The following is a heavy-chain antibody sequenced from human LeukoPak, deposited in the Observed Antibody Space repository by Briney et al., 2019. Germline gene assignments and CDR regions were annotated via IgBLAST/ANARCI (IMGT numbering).Heavy chain of an antibody. D-gene: IGHD3-3*01. CDR1: GFTFSSYG. CDR2: ISYDGSNK. J-gene: IGHJ4*02. V-gene: IGHV3-30-3*02. CDR3: AKSLEWFPKGTFDY. Sequence: GGSLRLSCAASGFTFSSYGMHWVRQAPGKGLEWVAVISYDGSNKYYADSVKGRFTISRDNSKNTLYLQMNSLRAEDTAVYYCAKSLEWFPKGTFDYWGQGTLVTVSS.